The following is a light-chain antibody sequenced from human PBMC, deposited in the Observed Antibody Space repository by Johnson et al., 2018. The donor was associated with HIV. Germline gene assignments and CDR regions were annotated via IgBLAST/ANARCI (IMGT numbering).Light chain of an antibody. J-gene: IGLJ1*01. CDR3: GTWDNSLGVFYV. V-gene: IGLV1-51*01. CDR2: ENN. CDR1: SSNIGNNY. Sequence: QSVLTQPPSVSAAPGQKVTISCSGSSSNIGNNYVSWYQQLPGTAPKLLIYENNKRPSGIPDRFSGSKSGPSATLGITGLQTGDEADYYCGTWDNSLGVFYVFGTETKVTVL.